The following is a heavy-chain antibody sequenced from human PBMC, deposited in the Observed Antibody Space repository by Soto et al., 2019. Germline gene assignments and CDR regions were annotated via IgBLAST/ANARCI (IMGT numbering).Heavy chain of an antibody. D-gene: IGHD6-13*01. V-gene: IGHV1-8*01. CDR1: AYTFTSYD. CDR3: ARELRXAAAGTVGLVYYYGMDV. J-gene: IGHJ6*02. CDR2: MNPNSGNT. Sequence: DSLQVSYKASAYTFTSYDINWVRQATGQGLEWMGWMNPNSGNTGYAQKFQGRVTMTRNTSISTAYMELSSLRSEDTAVYYCARELRXAAAGTVGLVYYYGMDVWGQGTTFTVSS.